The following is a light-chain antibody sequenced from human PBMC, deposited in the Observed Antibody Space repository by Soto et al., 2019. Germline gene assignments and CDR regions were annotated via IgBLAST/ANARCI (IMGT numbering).Light chain of an antibody. Sequence: ETVLTQSPGTLSLSPGDSATLACRARQAVYGGFVASYQGKPGQAPRLLISTASPMATGIPDMFSGSGSGRDFTLTISKLESEDFAIYYCHQYGNSPLSFGPGTPVDF. J-gene: IGKJ3*01. CDR1: QAVYGGF. V-gene: IGKV3-20*01. CDR3: HQYGNSPLS. CDR2: TAS.